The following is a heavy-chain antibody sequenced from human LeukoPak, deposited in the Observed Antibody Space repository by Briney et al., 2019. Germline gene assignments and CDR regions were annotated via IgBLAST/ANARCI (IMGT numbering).Heavy chain of an antibody. J-gene: IGHJ4*02. Sequence: TGGSLRLSCAASGFTFSSYWMHWVRQAPGKGLVWVSRINSDGSSTSYADSAKGRFTISRDNAKNTLYLQMNSLRAEDTAVYYCARDPVGYYDSSGEYYFDCWGQGTLVTVSS. CDR1: GFTFSSYW. CDR3: ARDPVGYYDSSGEYYFDC. D-gene: IGHD3-22*01. V-gene: IGHV3-74*01. CDR2: INSDGSST.